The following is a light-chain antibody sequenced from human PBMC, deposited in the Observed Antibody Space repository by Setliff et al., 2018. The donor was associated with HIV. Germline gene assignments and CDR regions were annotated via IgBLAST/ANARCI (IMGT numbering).Light chain of an antibody. Sequence: QSALTQPASVSGAPGQSITISCTGASNDVGSYNYVSWYQQHPGKAPKLMIYDVTNRPSGVSDRFSGSKSGNTASLTISGIQAEDEADYYCNSYTSTTFYVFGSGTTVTVL. CDR2: DVT. V-gene: IGLV2-14*03. CDR1: SNDVGSYNY. J-gene: IGLJ1*01. CDR3: NSYTSTTFYV.